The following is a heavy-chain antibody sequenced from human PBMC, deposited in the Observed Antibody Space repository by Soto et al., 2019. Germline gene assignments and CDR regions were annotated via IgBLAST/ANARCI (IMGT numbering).Heavy chain of an antibody. V-gene: IGHV3-30-3*01. D-gene: IGHD1-26*01. Sequence: QVQLVESGGGVVQPGRSLRLSCAVSGFTFSSHAMHWVRQAPGKGLEWVALIYSDGNNKYYADSDKGRFTSYRDNSKNTMYKQMNSLSVENMAVYYCARDDEGGSDCDLGYWGQGALVTVSS. CDR2: IYSDGNNK. CDR3: ARDDEGGSDCDLGY. CDR1: GFTFSSHA. J-gene: IGHJ4*02.